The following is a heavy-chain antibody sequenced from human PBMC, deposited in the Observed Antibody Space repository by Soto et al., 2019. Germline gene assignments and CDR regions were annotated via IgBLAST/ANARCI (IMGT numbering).Heavy chain of an antibody. CDR3: VRDGGGEVLRGDAFDI. Sequence: GGSLRLSCAASGFTFSDHYMDWVRQAPGKGLEWVGRTRNKANSYTTEYAASVKGRFTISRDDSKNSRYLQMNSLKTEDSSVYYCVRDGGGEVLRGDAFDIWGQGTIVTVSS. D-gene: IGHD3-16*01. CDR2: TRNKANSYTT. J-gene: IGHJ3*02. V-gene: IGHV3-72*01. CDR1: GFTFSDHY.